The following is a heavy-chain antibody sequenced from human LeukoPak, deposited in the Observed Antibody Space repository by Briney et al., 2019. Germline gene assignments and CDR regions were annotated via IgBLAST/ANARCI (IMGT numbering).Heavy chain of an antibody. CDR1: GFTFSSYS. V-gene: IGHV3-48*01. CDR2: ISTSSSTI. D-gene: IGHD5-24*01. Sequence: GGSLRLSCAASGFTFSSYSMNWVRQAPGKGLEWVSYISTSSSTIYYADSVKGRFTISRDNAKNSLYLQMNSLRVEDTAVYYRARVEMATIGDYWGQGTLVTVSS. CDR3: ARVEMATIGDY. J-gene: IGHJ4*02.